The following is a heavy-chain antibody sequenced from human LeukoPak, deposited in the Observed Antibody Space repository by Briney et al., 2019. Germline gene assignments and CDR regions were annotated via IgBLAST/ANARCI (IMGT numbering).Heavy chain of an antibody. CDR3: ARGYYDSGSHIDAFDI. Sequence: SETLSLTCTVSGGSTSSYYWSWIRQPPGKGLEWIGYIYYSGSTNYNPSLKSRVTISLDTSKNQFSLKLSSLTAADTAVYYCARGYYDSGSHIDAFDIWGQGTMVTVSS. CDR1: GGSTSSYY. V-gene: IGHV4-59*01. CDR2: IYYSGST. J-gene: IGHJ3*02. D-gene: IGHD3-10*01.